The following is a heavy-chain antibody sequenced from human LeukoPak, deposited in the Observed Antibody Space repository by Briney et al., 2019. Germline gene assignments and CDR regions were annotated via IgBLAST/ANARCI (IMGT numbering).Heavy chain of an antibody. D-gene: IGHD1-26*01. Sequence: PSETLSLTCAVYGGSFSGYYWSWIRQPPGKGLEWIGEINHSGSTNYNPSLKSRVTISVDTSKNQFSLKLSSVTAADTAVYYCARARAGRSIGSYYYYYYMDVWGKGTTVTISS. V-gene: IGHV4-34*01. CDR2: INHSGST. CDR3: ARARAGRSIGSYYYYYYMDV. CDR1: GGSFSGYY. J-gene: IGHJ6*03.